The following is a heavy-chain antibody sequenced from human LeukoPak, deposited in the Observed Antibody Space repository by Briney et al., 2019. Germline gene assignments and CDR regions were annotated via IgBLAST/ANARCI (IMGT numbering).Heavy chain of an antibody. CDR2: IYYSGST. CDR1: GGSISSYY. Sequence: SETLSLTCTVSGGSISSYYWSWIRQPPGKGLEWIGYIYYSGSTNYNPSLKSRVTISVDTSKSQFSLKLSSVTAAVTAVYYCARDVMASYYDSSGYGDYWGQGTLVTVSS. CDR3: ARDVMASYYDSSGYGDY. V-gene: IGHV4-59*01. J-gene: IGHJ4*02. D-gene: IGHD3-22*01.